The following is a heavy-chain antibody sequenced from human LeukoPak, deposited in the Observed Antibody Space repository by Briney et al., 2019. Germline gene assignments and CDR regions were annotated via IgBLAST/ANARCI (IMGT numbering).Heavy chain of an antibody. V-gene: IGHV3-23*01. CDR3: AKDRGPWDGYRDYFDY. CDR2: ISGSGGST. Sequence: QPGGSLRLSCAASGFTFSSYAMSWVRQAPGKGLEWVSAISGSGGSTYYADSVKGRFTISRDNSKNTLYLQMNSLRAEDTAVYYCAKDRGPWDGYRDYFDYWGQGTLVTVSS. D-gene: IGHD5-24*01. J-gene: IGHJ4*02. CDR1: GFTFSSYA.